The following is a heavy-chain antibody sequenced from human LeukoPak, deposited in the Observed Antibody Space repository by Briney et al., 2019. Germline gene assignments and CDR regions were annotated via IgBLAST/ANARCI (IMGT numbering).Heavy chain of an antibody. D-gene: IGHD3-16*01. J-gene: IGHJ4*02. CDR1: GYSISSGDY. V-gene: IGHV4-38-2*01. Sequence: PSETLSLTCAVSGYSISSGDYWGWIRLPPGKGLEWIGSIYHSGSTYYNPSLKSRVTISVDTSKRQFSLTLSSVTAADTAVYYCARNRSEPLGNGGSFDSWGQGTLVTASS. CDR3: ARNRSEPLGNGGSFDS. CDR2: IYHSGST.